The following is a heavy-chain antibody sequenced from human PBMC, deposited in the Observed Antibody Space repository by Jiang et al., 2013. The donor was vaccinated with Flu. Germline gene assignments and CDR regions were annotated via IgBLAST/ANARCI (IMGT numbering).Heavy chain of an antibody. CDR3: ARLAKVTTELDYYCYIDV. CDR1: GGSITSIDSF. V-gene: IGHV4-39*01. Sequence: ETLSLTCTASGGSITSIDSFWGWIRQAPGKGLEWMGSIDYSGFTYYNSSLKSRVTISVDTSQDQFSLEMSSVTAADTALYYCARLAKVTTELDYYCYIDVWGKGTTVTVSS. CDR2: IDYSGFT. J-gene: IGHJ6*03. D-gene: IGHD3-10*01.